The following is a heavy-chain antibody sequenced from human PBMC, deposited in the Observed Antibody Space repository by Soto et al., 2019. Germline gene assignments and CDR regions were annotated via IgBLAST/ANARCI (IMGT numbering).Heavy chain of an antibody. CDR1: GYSFTSYW. V-gene: IGHV5-10-1*01. CDR2: IDPSYSYT. J-gene: IGHJ3*02. CDR3: ARHGGRWVEDAFDI. D-gene: IGHD1-26*01. Sequence: PGESLKLSCKGSGYSFTSYWISWVRQMPGKGLEWMGRIDPSYSYTNYSPSFQGHVTISADKSISTAYLQWSSLKASDTAMYYCARHGGRWVEDAFDIWGQGTMVTVSS.